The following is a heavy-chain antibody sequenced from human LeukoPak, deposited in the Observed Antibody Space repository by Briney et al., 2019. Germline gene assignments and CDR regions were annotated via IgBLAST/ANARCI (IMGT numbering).Heavy chain of an antibody. V-gene: IGHV1-58*01. CDR2: IVLGSGNT. D-gene: IGHD3-22*01. Sequence: ASVKVSCKASGFTFTSSAVQWVRQARGRRLEWIGWIVLGSGNTNYAQKFQERVTITRDMSTSTAYMELSSLRSEDTAVYYCAADFWDDSSGSKPRFDYWGQGTLDTVSS. CDR3: AADFWDDSSGSKPRFDY. J-gene: IGHJ4*02. CDR1: GFTFTSSA.